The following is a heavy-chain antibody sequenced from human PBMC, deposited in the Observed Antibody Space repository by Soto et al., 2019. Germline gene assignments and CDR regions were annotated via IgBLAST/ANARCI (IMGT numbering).Heavy chain of an antibody. CDR2: IYYSGST. Sequence: SETLSLTCTVSGGSISSGGYYWSWIRQHPGKGLEWIGYIYYSGSTYYNPSLKSRVTISVDTSKNQFSLKLSSVTAADTAVYYCARVGAPIAAAGTGYGMDVWGQGTTVTVSS. V-gene: IGHV4-31*03. CDR1: GGSISSGGYY. CDR3: ARVGAPIAAAGTGYGMDV. J-gene: IGHJ6*02. D-gene: IGHD6-13*01.